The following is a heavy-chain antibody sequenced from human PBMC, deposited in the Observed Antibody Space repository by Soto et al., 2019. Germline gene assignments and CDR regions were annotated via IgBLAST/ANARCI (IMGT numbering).Heavy chain of an antibody. CDR1: GFTFSSYW. J-gene: IGHJ6*03. D-gene: IGHD3-3*01. CDR2: IKQDGSEK. CDR3: ARVYDFWSGPFYGGHYYYMDV. V-gene: IGHV3-7*01. Sequence: GGSLRLSCAASGFTFSSYWMSWVRQAPGKGLEWVANIKQDGSEKYYVDSVKGRFTISRDNAKNSLYLQMSSLRAEDTAVYYCARVYDFWSGPFYGGHYYYMDVWGKGTTVTVSS.